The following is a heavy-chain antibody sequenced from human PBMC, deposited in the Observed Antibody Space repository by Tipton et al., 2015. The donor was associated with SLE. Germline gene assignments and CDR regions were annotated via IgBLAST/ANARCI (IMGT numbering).Heavy chain of an antibody. D-gene: IGHD1-1*01. Sequence: LSLTCTVSGGSISSYFWRWIRQAPGKGLEWVSYISSSSSTIYYADSVKGRFTLSRDNAKNSLYLQMNSLRAEDTAVYYCARDPNWRSFDPWGQGTLVTVSS. V-gene: IGHV3-48*01. CDR1: GGSISSYF. CDR2: ISSSSSTI. J-gene: IGHJ5*02. CDR3: ARDPNWRSFDP.